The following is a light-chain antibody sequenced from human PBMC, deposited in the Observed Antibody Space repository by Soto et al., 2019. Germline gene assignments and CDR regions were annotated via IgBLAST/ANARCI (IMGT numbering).Light chain of an antibody. J-gene: IGKJ4*01. CDR1: QRVSSN. CDR3: QQYNNWPPDT. V-gene: IGKV3-15*01. CDR2: GAS. Sequence: EIVMTQSPATLAVSPGERATLSCRASQRVSSNLAWYQQKPGQAPRLLIYGASTRATGIPARFSGSGSGTEFALTISSLQSEDFAVYYCQQYNNWPPDTFGGGTKVEI.